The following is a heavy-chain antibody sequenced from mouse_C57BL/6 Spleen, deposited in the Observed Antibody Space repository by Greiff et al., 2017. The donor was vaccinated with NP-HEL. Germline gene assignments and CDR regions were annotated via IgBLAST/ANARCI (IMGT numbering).Heavy chain of an antibody. CDR2: INPSTGGT. D-gene: IGHD4-1*02. CDR1: GYSFTGYY. J-gene: IGHJ2*01. CDR3: ARTTGRYFDY. Sequence: VQLQQSGPELVKPGASVKISCKASGYSFTGYYMNWVKQSPEKSLEWIGEINPSTGGTTYNQKFKAKATLTVDKSSSTAYMQLKSLTSEDSAVYYCARTTGRYFDYWGQGTTLTVSS. V-gene: IGHV1-42*01.